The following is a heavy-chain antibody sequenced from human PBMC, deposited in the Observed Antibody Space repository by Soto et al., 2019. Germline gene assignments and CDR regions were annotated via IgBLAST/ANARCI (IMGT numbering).Heavy chain of an antibody. V-gene: IGHV4-38-2*01. Sequence: SENLSLTCAVSGYSMRSGYYWGWIRQPPGEGLEWIGNIYHSGKTYYNPSLKSRVTVSLDTSKNQFSLNLTSVTAADTAMYYCARVVPTHFDDWGQGLLVTVS. CDR2: IYHSGKT. CDR3: ARVVPTHFDD. D-gene: IGHD5-12*01. CDR1: GYSMRSGYY. J-gene: IGHJ4*02.